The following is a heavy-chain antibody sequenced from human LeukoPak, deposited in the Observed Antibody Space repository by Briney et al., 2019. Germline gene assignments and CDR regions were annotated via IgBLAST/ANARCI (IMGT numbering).Heavy chain of an antibody. Sequence: SETLSLTCTVSGGSISSGDYYWSWIRQPPGKGLEWIGYIYYSGSTYYNPSLKSRVTISVDTSKNQFSLKLNSVTAADTAVYYCARDQGGYSRFDNWGQGTLVTVSS. CDR1: GGSISSGDYY. CDR3: ARDQGGYSRFDN. V-gene: IGHV4-30-4*01. J-gene: IGHJ5*02. D-gene: IGHD5-18*01. CDR2: IYYSGST.